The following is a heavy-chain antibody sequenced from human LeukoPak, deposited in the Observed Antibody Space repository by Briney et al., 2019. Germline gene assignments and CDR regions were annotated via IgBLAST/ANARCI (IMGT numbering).Heavy chain of an antibody. Sequence: PGGSLRLSCAASGFTFSSYAMSWVRQAPGKGLEWVSAISGSGGSTYYADSVKGRFTISRDNSKNTLYLQMNSLRAEDTAVYYCARGQTIFQGVPNPNYRIGVVIGDFDYWGQGTLVTVSS. J-gene: IGHJ4*02. V-gene: IGHV3-23*01. D-gene: IGHD2-21*01. CDR1: GFTFSSYA. CDR2: ISGSGGST. CDR3: ARGQTIFQGVPNPNYRIGVVIGDFDY.